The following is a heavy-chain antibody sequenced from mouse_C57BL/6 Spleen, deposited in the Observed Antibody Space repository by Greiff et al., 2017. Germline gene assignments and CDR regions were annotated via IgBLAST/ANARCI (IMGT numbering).Heavy chain of an antibody. Sequence: EVQGVESGGGLVKPGGSLKLSCAASGFTFSDYRMHWVRQAPEKGLEWVAYISSGSSTIYYADTVKGRFTISRDNAKNTLFLQMTSLRSEDTAMYYCASPPYYGSSYGYFDVWGTGTTVTVSS. CDR3: ASPPYYGSSYGYFDV. J-gene: IGHJ1*03. CDR2: ISSGSSTI. D-gene: IGHD1-1*01. V-gene: IGHV5-17*01. CDR1: GFTFSDYR.